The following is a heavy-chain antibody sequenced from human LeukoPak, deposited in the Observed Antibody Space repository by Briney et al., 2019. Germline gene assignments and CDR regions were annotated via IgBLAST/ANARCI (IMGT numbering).Heavy chain of an antibody. V-gene: IGHV4-59*01. Sequence: KPSETLSLTCTVSGGSISSYDWSWIRQPPGKGLEWIGYIYYSGTTDYNPSLKSRVTISVDTSNNQFPLKVSSVTAADTAVYYCARSSGAYRSFDYWGQGTLVPVSS. CDR2: IYYSGTT. J-gene: IGHJ4*02. D-gene: IGHD1-26*01. CDR3: ARSSGAYRSFDY. CDR1: GGSISSYD.